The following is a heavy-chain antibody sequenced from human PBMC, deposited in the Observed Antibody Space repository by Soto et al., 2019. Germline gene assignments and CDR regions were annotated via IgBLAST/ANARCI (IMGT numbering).Heavy chain of an antibody. V-gene: IGHV3-48*01. D-gene: IGHD6-19*01. Sequence: GGSLRLSCAASGFTFSSYSMNWVRQAPGKGLEWVSYINEIGTTIYYADSVKGRFTISRDNAKNSLFLQMNSLRAEDTAVYYCARDRKSDSSGWYPFDYWGQGTLVTVSS. J-gene: IGHJ4*02. CDR2: INEIGTTI. CDR3: ARDRKSDSSGWYPFDY. CDR1: GFTFSSYS.